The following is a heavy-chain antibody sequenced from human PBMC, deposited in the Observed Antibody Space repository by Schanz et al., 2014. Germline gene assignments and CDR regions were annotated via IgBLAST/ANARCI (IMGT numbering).Heavy chain of an antibody. J-gene: IGHJ4*02. CDR2: IYYSGNT. CDR1: GDSICSGGYY. CDR3: ALREKPYGPFAS. D-gene: IGHD3-10*01. V-gene: IGHV4-31*09. Sequence: QVQLQESGPGLVKPSQTLSLTCTVSGDSICSGGYYWSWIRQHPGKGLEWIGYIYYSGNTYYNPSLKSRVTISVDRSKNQFSLRLDSVTAADTAVYYCALREKPYGPFASWGQGALVTVSS.